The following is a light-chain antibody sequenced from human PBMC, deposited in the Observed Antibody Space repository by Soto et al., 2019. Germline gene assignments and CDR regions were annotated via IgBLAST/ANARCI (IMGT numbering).Light chain of an antibody. J-gene: IGLJ1*01. CDR1: STYFGGYNY. CDR2: DAS. V-gene: IGLV2-11*01. Sequence: QSVLTQPRSVSGSPGRSVTISCTGTSTYFGGYNYVSWYQQYPGKAPKLIIFDASQRPSGVPDRFSGSASASAASLTISGLQAEDEADYYCCSYAGSYVFGTGTKLTVL. CDR3: CSYAGSYV.